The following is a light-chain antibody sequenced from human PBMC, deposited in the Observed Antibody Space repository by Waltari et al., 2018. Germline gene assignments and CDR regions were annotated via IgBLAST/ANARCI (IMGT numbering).Light chain of an antibody. CDR1: QSVRTN. CDR2: GAS. J-gene: IGKJ2*01. CDR3: QQYNDWPYT. Sequence: EIVMTQSPVTLSVSPGERAALPCRSSQSVRTNLPWYQQRPGQTPRLLIYGASTRAAEIPARFSGSGSGTEFTLTISSLQSEDFAVYYCQQYNDWPYTFGQGTKLEI. V-gene: IGKV3-15*01.